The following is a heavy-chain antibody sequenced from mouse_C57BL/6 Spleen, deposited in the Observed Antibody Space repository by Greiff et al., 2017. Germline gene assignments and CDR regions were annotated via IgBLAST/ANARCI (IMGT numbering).Heavy chain of an antibody. D-gene: IGHD2-1*01. CDR1: GYTFTSYW. CDR3: ARSIYYGNYGGARDY. Sequence: QVQLQQPGAELVRPGSSVKLSCKASGYTFTSYWMHWVKQRPIQGLEWIGNIDPSDSETHYNQKFKDKATLTVDKSSSTAYMQLSSLTSEDSAVYYCARSIYYGNYGGARDYWGQGTSVTVSS. CDR2: IDPSDSET. J-gene: IGHJ4*01. V-gene: IGHV1-52*01.